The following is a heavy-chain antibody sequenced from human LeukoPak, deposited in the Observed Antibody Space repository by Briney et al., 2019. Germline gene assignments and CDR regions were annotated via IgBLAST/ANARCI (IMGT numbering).Heavy chain of an antibody. Sequence: PGGSLRLSCAASGFTFSTYGMHWVRQAPGKGLEWVAFIWSDGSNKYYADSVKGPFTISRDNSKNTLYLQMNSLRPEDTAVYFCARGIYTSSPRNPKNFFDYWGQGTLVTVS. J-gene: IGHJ4*02. D-gene: IGHD2-2*02. CDR3: ARGIYTSSPRNPKNFFDY. V-gene: IGHV3-30*02. CDR1: GFTFSTYG. CDR2: IWSDGSNK.